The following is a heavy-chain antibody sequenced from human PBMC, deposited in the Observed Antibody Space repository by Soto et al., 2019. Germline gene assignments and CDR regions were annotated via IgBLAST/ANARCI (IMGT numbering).Heavy chain of an antibody. J-gene: IGHJ3*02. Sequence: SETLSLTCAVYGGSFSGYYWSWIRQPPGKGLEWVGEINHSGSTNYNPSLKSRVTISVDTSKNQFSLKLSSVTAADTAVYYCARGLGAITMIVVNAFDIWGQGTMVTVSS. D-gene: IGHD3-22*01. CDR3: ARGLGAITMIVVNAFDI. CDR1: GGSFSGYY. V-gene: IGHV4-34*01. CDR2: INHSGST.